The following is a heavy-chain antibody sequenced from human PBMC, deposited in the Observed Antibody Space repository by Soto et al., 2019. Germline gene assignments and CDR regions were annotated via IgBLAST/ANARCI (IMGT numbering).Heavy chain of an antibody. V-gene: IGHV3-23*01. J-gene: IGHJ4*02. D-gene: IGHD1-26*01. CDR1: GFTFSSYA. CDR2: ISGSGDST. CDR3: ARRGSGSYYDY. Sequence: EVLLLESGGGLVQPGGSLRLSCAASGFTFSSYAMRWVRQAPGKGLEWVSAISGSGDSTYYADSVKGRFTISRDNSKNTVYLQMNSLRGEDTAVYYCARRGSGSYYDYWGQGTPVTVSS.